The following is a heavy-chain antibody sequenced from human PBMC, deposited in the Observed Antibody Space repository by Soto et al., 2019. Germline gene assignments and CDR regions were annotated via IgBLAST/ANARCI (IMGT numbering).Heavy chain of an antibody. CDR3: ARHRKRARYDFWSGPLFDY. V-gene: IGHV5-51*01. Sequence: GESLKISCKGSGYSFTSYWIGWVRQMPGKGLEWMGIIYPGDSDTRYSPSFQGQVTISADKSISTAYLQWSSLKASDTAMYYCARHRKRARYDFWSGPLFDYWGQGTLVTVSS. CDR1: GYSFTSYW. CDR2: IYPGDSDT. D-gene: IGHD3-3*01. J-gene: IGHJ4*02.